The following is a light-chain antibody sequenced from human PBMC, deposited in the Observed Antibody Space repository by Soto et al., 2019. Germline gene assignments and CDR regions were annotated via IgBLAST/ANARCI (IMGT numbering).Light chain of an antibody. Sequence: IGLTQSPGTLSVSPGERATLSCRASQGVSSSYLAWYQQRPGQAPRLLIYGASSRATGIPDRFSGSESGKDFTLTISRLEPEDFAVYCCQQYGSSSLTFGRGTKVEIK. CDR2: GAS. J-gene: IGKJ4*01. CDR1: QGVSSSY. CDR3: QQYGSSSLT. V-gene: IGKV3-20*01.